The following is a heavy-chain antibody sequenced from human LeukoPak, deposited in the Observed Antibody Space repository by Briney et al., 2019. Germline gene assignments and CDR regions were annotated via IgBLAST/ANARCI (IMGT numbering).Heavy chain of an antibody. Sequence: VGSLRLSCAASGFTFSSCWMSWVRQAPGKGLEWVANIKQDGSEKYYVDSVKGRFTISRDNAKNSLYLQMNSLRAEDTAVYYCARELGSYSSSSQGDYWGQGTLVSVSS. CDR3: ARELGSYSSSSQGDY. D-gene: IGHD6-6*01. V-gene: IGHV3-7*01. CDR1: GFTFSSCW. CDR2: IKQDGSEK. J-gene: IGHJ4*02.